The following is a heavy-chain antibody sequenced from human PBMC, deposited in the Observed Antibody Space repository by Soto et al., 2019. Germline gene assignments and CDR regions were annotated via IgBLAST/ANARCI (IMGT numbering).Heavy chain of an antibody. D-gene: IGHD1-26*01. CDR3: ARDGQWELPSNYYYYGMDV. J-gene: IGHJ6*02. V-gene: IGHV3-30-3*01. CDR1: GFTFSSYA. Sequence: GGSLRLSCAASGFTFSSYAMHWVRQAPGKGLEWVAVISYDGSNKYYADSVKGRFTISRDNSKNTLYLQMNSLRAEDTAVYYCARDGQWELPSNYYYYGMDVWGQGTTVTVSS. CDR2: ISYDGSNK.